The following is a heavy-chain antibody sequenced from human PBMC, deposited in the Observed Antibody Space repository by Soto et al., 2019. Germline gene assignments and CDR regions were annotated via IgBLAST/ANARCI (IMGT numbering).Heavy chain of an antibody. Sequence: GSGPTLVNPTQTLTLTCTFSGFSLSTSGVGVGWIRQPPGKALEWLALIYWNDDKRYSPSLKSRLTITKDTSKNQVVLTMTNMDPVDTATYYCAHRRAITYYYDSSGSTAYFDYWGQGTLVTVSS. CDR1: GFSLSTSGVG. J-gene: IGHJ4*02. CDR3: AHRRAITYYYDSSGSTAYFDY. CDR2: IYWNDDK. D-gene: IGHD3-22*01. V-gene: IGHV2-5*01.